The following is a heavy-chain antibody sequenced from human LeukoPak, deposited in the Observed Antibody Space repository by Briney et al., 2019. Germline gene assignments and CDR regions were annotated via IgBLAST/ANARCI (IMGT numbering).Heavy chain of an antibody. Sequence: ASVKVSFKASGYTFTGYYMHWVRQAPGQGLEWMGWINPNSGGTNYAQKFRGRVTMTRDTSISTAYMELSRLRSDDTAVYYCARGYDYDFWSGVNWFDPWGQGTLVTVSS. D-gene: IGHD3-3*01. J-gene: IGHJ5*02. CDR1: GYTFTGYY. V-gene: IGHV1-2*02. CDR3: ARGYDYDFWSGVNWFDP. CDR2: INPNSGGT.